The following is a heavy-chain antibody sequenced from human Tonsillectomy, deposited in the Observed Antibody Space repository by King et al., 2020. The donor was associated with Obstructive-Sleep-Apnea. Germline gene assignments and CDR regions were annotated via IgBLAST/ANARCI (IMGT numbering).Heavy chain of an antibody. Sequence: QVQLVESGGGVVQPGRSLRVSCAASEFDFSNYAMHWVRQAPGKGLEWVAVISYDGGEKYYADSVKGRFTISRDNSKNTMYLEMNSLRSEDTAVYYCARPYYDRNGYYYPYFDYWGQGTLITVSS. CDR3: ARPYYDRNGYYYPYFDY. J-gene: IGHJ4*02. CDR2: ISYDGGEK. D-gene: IGHD3-22*01. V-gene: IGHV3-30*04. CDR1: EFDFSNYA.